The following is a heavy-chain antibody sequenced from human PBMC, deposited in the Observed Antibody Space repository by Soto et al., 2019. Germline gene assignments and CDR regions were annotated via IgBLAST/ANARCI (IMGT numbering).Heavy chain of an antibody. Sequence: EVQLVESGGYLVQPGGSLRLSCAASGFIISSNYMSWVRQAPGKGLEWVSVIYSGDNTYYADSVKGRFIVSRDNSKNTLYLQMHSLRAEDTAVYYCARDSGYSGYASDYWGQGTLVTVSS. D-gene: IGHD5-12*01. CDR1: GFIISSNY. CDR3: ARDSGYSGYASDY. J-gene: IGHJ4*02. CDR2: IYSGDNT. V-gene: IGHV3-53*01.